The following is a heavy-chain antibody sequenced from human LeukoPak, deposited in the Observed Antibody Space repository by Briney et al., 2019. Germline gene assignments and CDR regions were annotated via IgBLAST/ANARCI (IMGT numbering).Heavy chain of an antibody. CDR2: IKQDGREK. CDR1: GFTFSSFW. Sequence: HPGGSLRLSCAVSGFTFSSFWMTWVRQAPGKGLEWVANIKQDGREKYYVDSVKGRFTISRDNAKNSLYLEMNSLRVEETAVYHCARGAGAIDDWGQGILVIVSS. J-gene: IGHJ4*02. CDR3: ARGAGAIDD. V-gene: IGHV3-7*03. D-gene: IGHD3-10*01.